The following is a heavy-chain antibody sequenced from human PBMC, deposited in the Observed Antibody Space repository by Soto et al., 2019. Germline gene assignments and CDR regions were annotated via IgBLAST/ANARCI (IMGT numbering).Heavy chain of an antibody. CDR2: IDPGDSYT. CDR3: ARDIVVVPAPIVDYNYGMDV. J-gene: IGHJ6*02. Sequence: ESLKISFKGSGYNFNSNWISWVRQIPGKGLEWMGRIDPGDSYTNYSPSFQGHVTISSDNSISTAYLQWSSLKASDTAMYYCARDIVVVPAPIVDYNYGMDVWGQGTTVTVSS. CDR1: GYNFNSNW. V-gene: IGHV5-10-1*01. D-gene: IGHD2-2*01.